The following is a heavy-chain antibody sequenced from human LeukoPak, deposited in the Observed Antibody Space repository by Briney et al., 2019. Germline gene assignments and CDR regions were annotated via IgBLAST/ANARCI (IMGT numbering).Heavy chain of an antibody. CDR1: GGSISSSNW. CDR3: ARVGYCSGGSCYAGLGWFDP. Sequence: SETLSLTCAVSGGSISSSNWWSWVRQPPGKGLEWIGEIYHSGSTNYNPSLKSRVTISVDKSKNQFSLKLSSVTAADTAVYYCARVGYCSGGSCYAGLGWFDPWGQGTLVTVSS. CDR2: IYHSGST. V-gene: IGHV4-4*02. D-gene: IGHD2-15*01. J-gene: IGHJ5*02.